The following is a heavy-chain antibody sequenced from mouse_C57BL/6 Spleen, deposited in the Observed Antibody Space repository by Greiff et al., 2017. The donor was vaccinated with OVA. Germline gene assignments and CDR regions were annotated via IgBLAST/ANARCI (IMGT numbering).Heavy chain of an antibody. CDR1: GYTFTDYY. CDR2: INPYNGGT. V-gene: IGHV1-19*01. D-gene: IGHD1-1*01. CDR3: ARRFPYYYSSSPYYYAIDY. Sequence: EVQLQQSGPVLVKPGASVKMSCKASGYTFTDYYMNWVKQSHGKSLEWIGVINPYNGGTSYNQKFKGKATLTVDKSSSTAYMELNSLTSEDSAVYYCARRFPYYYSSSPYYYAIDYWGQGTSVTVSS. J-gene: IGHJ4*01.